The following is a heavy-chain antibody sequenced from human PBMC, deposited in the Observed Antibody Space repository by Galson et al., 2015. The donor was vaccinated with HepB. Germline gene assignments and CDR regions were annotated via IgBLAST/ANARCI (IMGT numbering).Heavy chain of an antibody. D-gene: IGHD5-24*01. CDR3: ASGRRDGYRYFDY. CDR2: NFYSGST. CDR1: GGSISSSNYY. J-gene: IGHJ4*02. V-gene: IGHV4-39*01. Sequence: SESLSLTCTVSGGSISSSNYYWGWLRQPPGKGLEWIGSNFYSGSTYYNPSLKGRVTISVETSKNQLSLKVSSMTAADTAFYYCASGRRDGYRYFDYWSQGTLITVSS.